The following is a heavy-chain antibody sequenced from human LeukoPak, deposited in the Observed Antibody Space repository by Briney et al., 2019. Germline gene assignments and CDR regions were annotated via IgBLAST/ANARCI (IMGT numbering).Heavy chain of an antibody. CDR3: ARAITIFASDY. Sequence: SETLSLTCTVSGDSISNYYWSWIRQPAGKGLEWIGYIYYSGSTNYNPSLKSRVTISVDTSKNQFSLKLSSVTAADTAVYYCARAITIFASDYWGQGTLVTVSS. CDR1: GDSISNYY. CDR2: IYYSGST. V-gene: IGHV4-59*08. J-gene: IGHJ4*02. D-gene: IGHD3-3*01.